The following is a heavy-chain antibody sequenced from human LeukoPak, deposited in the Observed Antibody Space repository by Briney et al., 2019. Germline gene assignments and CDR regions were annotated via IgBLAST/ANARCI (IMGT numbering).Heavy chain of an antibody. CDR3: ATDRLEIYALHI. D-gene: IGHD1-1*01. CDR2: FEPEQGEHGET. V-gene: IGHV1-24*01. CDR1: GYTLTELS. J-gene: IGHJ3*02. Sequence: ASVKASCKVSGYTLTELSIHWVRHVPGKGLEWMGGFEPEQGEHGETIYAQMFEGRLTLTEDTATDTAYMELVSLTSADTAVYYCATDRLEIYALHIWGQGTVVTVSS.